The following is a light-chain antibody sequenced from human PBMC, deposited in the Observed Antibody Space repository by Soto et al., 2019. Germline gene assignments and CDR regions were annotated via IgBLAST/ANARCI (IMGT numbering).Light chain of an antibody. V-gene: IGKV3-20*01. CDR1: QSVDTTF. Sequence: EIVLTQSPGSLSLSPGQRATLSCRASQSVDTTFFAWYQKKPGQAPRLLIQGASKRATGIPDRFSGSGSGTDFTLIISRLEPEXXXXXXXXQXMSSVTFGQGTKVEIK. J-gene: IGKJ1*01. CDR2: GAS. CDR3: XQXMSSVT.